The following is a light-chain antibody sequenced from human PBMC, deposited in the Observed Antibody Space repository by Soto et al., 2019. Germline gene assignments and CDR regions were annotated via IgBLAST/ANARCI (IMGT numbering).Light chain of an antibody. V-gene: IGKV3-15*01. CDR2: GAS. Sequence: EIVMTQSPATLSVSPGERATLSCRASQSVRSNLAWYQQKPGQAPRLLIYGASTRATGIPARFSGSGSGTEFTLTISSLQSEDFAVYYCQQYNNWPPYTFGQGTKWIS. CDR1: QSVRSN. J-gene: IGKJ2*01. CDR3: QQYNNWPPYT.